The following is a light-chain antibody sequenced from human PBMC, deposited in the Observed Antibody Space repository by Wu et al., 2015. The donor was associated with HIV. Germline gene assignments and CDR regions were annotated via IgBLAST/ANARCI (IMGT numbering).Light chain of an antibody. Sequence: EIVMTQSPATLSVSPGERATLSCRASQSVNSKLAWYQQKPGQAPRLLIYGASTRATDIPARFTGSGSGTEFTLTISRLEPEDFAVYYCQHYVGSLWTFGQGTKVEIK. V-gene: IGKV3-15*01. CDR2: GAS. CDR1: QSVNSK. J-gene: IGKJ1*01. CDR3: QHYVGSLWT.